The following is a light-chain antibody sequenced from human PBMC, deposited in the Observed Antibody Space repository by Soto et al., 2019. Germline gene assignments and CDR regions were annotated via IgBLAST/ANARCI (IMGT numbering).Light chain of an antibody. V-gene: IGKV3-15*01. CDR2: GAS. CDR1: QSISTN. CDR3: QQFDKWPET. J-gene: IGKJ1*01. Sequence: EIVITQSQATLSVSQGESATLFCRASQSISTNLAWYKQNPGQAPRLLIYGASTRATGIPARCSGSGSGTEFTLTISSLQSEDFALYYCQQFDKWPETFGQGTKVEIK.